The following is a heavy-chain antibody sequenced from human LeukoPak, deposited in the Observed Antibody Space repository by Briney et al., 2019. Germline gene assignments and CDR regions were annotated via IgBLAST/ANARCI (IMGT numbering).Heavy chain of an antibody. Sequence: GSLRLSCAASGFTVTSNSMNWVRQATGKGLEWVSVISTGDEIHYAESVRGRFTISRDSSSNTLSLHMNSLRVEDTAIYYCATSQGPGNHWFDPWGQGTLVTVSS. CDR2: ISTGDEI. V-gene: IGHV3-53*01. CDR3: ATSQGPGNHWFDP. J-gene: IGHJ5*02. CDR1: GFTVTSNS.